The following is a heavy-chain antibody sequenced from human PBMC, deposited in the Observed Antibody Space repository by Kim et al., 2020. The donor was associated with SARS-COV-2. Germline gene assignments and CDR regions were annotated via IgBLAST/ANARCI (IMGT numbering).Heavy chain of an antibody. J-gene: IGHJ4*02. CDR1: GFTFDDYT. V-gene: IGHV3-43*01. D-gene: IGHD3-16*01. Sequence: GGSLRLSCAASGFTFDDYTMHWVRQAPGKGLEWVSLISWDGGSTYYADSVKGRFTISRDNSKNSLYLQMNSLRTEDTALYYCAKGPILDWGTLGYWGQGTLVTVSS. CDR3: AKGPILDWGTLGY. CDR2: ISWDGGST.